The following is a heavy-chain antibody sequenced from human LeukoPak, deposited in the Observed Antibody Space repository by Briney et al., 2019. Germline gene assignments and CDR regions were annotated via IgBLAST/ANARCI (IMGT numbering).Heavy chain of an antibody. J-gene: IGHJ4*02. Sequence: PSETLSLTCTVSGGSISSGGYYWSWIRQHPGKGLEWIGYIYYSGSTYYNPSLKSRVTISVDTSKNQFSLKLSSVTAADTAVYYCARALSPSAPFGYWGQGTLVTVSS. CDR3: ARALSPSAPFGY. CDR1: GGSISSGGYY. V-gene: IGHV4-31*03. CDR2: IYYSGST.